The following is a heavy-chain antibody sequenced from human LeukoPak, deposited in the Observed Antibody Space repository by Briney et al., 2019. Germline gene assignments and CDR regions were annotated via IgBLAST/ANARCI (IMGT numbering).Heavy chain of an antibody. J-gene: IGHJ4*02. CDR3: ARGKRYFDWSYLY. CDR1: GFTFSSYW. CDR2: IKQDGSEK. V-gene: IGHV3-7*01. Sequence: GGSLRLSCAASGFTFSSYWMSWVRQAPGKGLEWVANIKQDGSEKYYVDSVKGRFTISRDNAKNSLYLQMNSLRAEDTAVYYCARGKRYFDWSYLYWGQGTLVTVSS. D-gene: IGHD3-9*01.